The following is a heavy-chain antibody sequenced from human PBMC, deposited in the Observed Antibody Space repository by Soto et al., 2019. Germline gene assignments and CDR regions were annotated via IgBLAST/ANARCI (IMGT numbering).Heavy chain of an antibody. Sequence: GGSLRLSCAASGFTFSSYSMNWVRQAPGKGLEWVSSISSSSSYIYYADSVKGRFTISRDNAENSLYLQMNSLRAEDTAVYYCARDLYGSPPFDYWGQGTLVTVSS. V-gene: IGHV3-21*01. J-gene: IGHJ4*02. CDR2: ISSSSSYI. CDR1: GFTFSSYS. D-gene: IGHD2-15*01. CDR3: ARDLYGSPPFDY.